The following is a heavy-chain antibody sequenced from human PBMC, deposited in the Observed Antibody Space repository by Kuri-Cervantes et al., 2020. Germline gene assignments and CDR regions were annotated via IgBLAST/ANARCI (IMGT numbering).Heavy chain of an antibody. D-gene: IGHD2-2*02. Sequence: GSLRLSCTVSGGSISSYYWSWIRQPPGKGLEWIGEIYHSGSTIYNPSLKSRVTVSIDKSKNQFSLQLNSVTPEDTAVYYCARDRSYCSTTSCYIALYYYGMDVWGQGTTVTVSS. CDR1: GGSISSYY. CDR2: IYHSGST. J-gene: IGHJ6*02. V-gene: IGHV4-59*12. CDR3: ARDRSYCSTTSCYIALYYYGMDV.